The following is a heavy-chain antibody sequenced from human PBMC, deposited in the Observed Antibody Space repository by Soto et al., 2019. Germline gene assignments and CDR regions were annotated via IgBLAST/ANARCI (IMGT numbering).Heavy chain of an antibody. D-gene: IGHD6-19*01. CDR3: ARDNGVAVAGSGYYYGMDV. V-gene: IGHV4-59*01. J-gene: IGHJ6*02. CDR2: IYYSGST. Sequence: SETLSLTCTVSGGSISSYYLSWIRQPPGKGLEWIGYIYYSGSTNYNPSLKSRVTISVDTSKNQFSLKLSSVTAADTAVYYCARDNGVAVAGSGYYYGMDVWGQGTTVTVSS. CDR1: GGSISSYY.